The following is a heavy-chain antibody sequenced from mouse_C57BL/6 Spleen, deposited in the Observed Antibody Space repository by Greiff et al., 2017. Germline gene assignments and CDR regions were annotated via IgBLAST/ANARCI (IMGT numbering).Heavy chain of an antibody. CDR1: GFSLTSYG. J-gene: IGHJ3*01. D-gene: IGHD3-2*02. Sequence: VQGVESGPGLVAPSQSLSITCTVSGFSLTSYGVDWVRQPPGKGLEWLGVIWGGGSTNYNSALMSRLSISKDNSTSQVFLKMNSLQTDDTAMDDCATRDSSGSWFAYWGQGTLVTVSA. V-gene: IGHV2-9*01. CDR2: IWGGGST. CDR3: ATRDSSGSWFAY.